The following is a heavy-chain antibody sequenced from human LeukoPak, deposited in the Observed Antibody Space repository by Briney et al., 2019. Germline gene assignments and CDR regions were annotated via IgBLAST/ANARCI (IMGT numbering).Heavy chain of an antibody. CDR2: IYYTGST. CDR3: ARGRYSSGWYDFDYYYYMDV. CDR1: GGSISSYY. J-gene: IGHJ6*03. D-gene: IGHD6-19*01. V-gene: IGHV4-59*12. Sequence: PSETLSLTCTVSGGSISSYYWSWIRQPPGKGLEWIGFIYYTGSTNYNPSLKSRVTISVDTSKDQFSLKLTSVTAADTAVYYCARGRYSSGWYDFDYYYYMDVWGKGTTVTVSS.